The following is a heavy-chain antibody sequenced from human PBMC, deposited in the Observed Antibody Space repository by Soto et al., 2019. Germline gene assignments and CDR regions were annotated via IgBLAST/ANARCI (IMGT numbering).Heavy chain of an antibody. CDR2: ISSTTNYI. CDR1: GFTFTKYS. V-gene: IGHV3-21*06. Sequence: GGSLRLSCAASGFTFTKYSMHWVRQAPGKGLEWVSSISSTTNYIYYGDSVKGRLTISRDNAKNSLYLEMNSLRAEDTAVYYCARESENLTSNFDYWGQGTPVTVSS. CDR3: ARESENLTSNFDY. J-gene: IGHJ4*02.